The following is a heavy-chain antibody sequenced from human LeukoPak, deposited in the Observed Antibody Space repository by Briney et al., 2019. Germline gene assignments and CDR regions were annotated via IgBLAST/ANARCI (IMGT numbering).Heavy chain of an antibody. CDR1: GGSISSHY. CDR3: ARAAQPQSNYDFWSGYYGDAFDI. D-gene: IGHD3-3*01. Sequence: PSETLSLTCTVSGGSISSHYWSWIRQPPGKGLEWIGYIYYSGSTNYNPSLKSRVTISVDTSKNQFSLKLSSVTAADTAVYYCARAAQPQSNYDFWSGYYGDAFDIWGQGTMVTVSS. V-gene: IGHV4-59*11. CDR2: IYYSGST. J-gene: IGHJ3*02.